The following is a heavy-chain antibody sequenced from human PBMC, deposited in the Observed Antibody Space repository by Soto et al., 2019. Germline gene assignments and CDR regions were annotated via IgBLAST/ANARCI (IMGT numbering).Heavy chain of an antibody. D-gene: IGHD2-15*01. CDR3: GSPRSGPSPDVGH. Sequence: ASVKVSCKAAVFSVDTTYCIHWVRRAPGQGLEWMGSINPNSGDTNYAQNFQGRVTMTRDTSISTAYMEVSSLTSDDTAVYYCGSPRSGPSPDVGHWGHGTVVTVS. V-gene: IGHV1-2*02. CDR2: INPNSGDT. J-gene: IGHJ4*01. CDR1: VFSVDTTYC.